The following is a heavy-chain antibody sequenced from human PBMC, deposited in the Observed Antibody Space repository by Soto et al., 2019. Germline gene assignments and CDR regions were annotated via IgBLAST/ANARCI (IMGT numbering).Heavy chain of an antibody. D-gene: IGHD2-15*01. J-gene: IGHJ4*02. CDR1: GFTFSKAW. Sequence: PGGSLRLSCAASGFTFSKAWMNWVRQAPGKGLEWVGRIRNKADGGTTDYAAPVKGRFTISRDDSKNTLYLQMDSLKTEDTAVYYCTSHPQDTSDDWGQGTLVTVSS. V-gene: IGHV3-15*07. CDR2: IRNKADGGTT. CDR3: TSHPQDTSDD.